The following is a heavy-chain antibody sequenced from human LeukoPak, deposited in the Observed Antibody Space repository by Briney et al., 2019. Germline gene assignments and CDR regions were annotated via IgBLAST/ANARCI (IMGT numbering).Heavy chain of an antibody. D-gene: IGHD3-22*01. V-gene: IGHV4-61*02. CDR1: GGSISSGDYY. Sequence: SETLSLTCTASGGSISSGDYYWSWIRQPAGKGLEWIGRIYTSGSTNYNPSLKSRVTISVDTSKNQFSLKLSSVTAADTAVYYCARNDHDSSGYYSDYWGQGTLVTVSS. CDR3: ARNDHDSSGYYSDY. CDR2: IYTSGST. J-gene: IGHJ4*02.